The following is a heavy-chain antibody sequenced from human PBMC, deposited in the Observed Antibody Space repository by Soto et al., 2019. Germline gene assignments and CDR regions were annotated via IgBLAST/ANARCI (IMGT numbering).Heavy chain of an antibody. CDR3: AKDLGGAVP. Sequence: EVQLLESGGGLVQPGGSLRLSCAASGFTFSTSAMSWVRQAPGKGLEWVSAISRTGDIPYYADSVKGRFTISRDNFKNTLYMQMKSVTAEDTAVYYCAKDLGGAVPGGQGTMVTVSS. D-gene: IGHD6-19*01. CDR1: GFTFSTSA. CDR2: ISRTGDIP. J-gene: IGHJ3*01. V-gene: IGHV3-23*01.